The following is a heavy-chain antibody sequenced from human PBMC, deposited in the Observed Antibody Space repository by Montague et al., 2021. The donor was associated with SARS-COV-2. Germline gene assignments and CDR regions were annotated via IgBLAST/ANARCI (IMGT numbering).Heavy chain of an antibody. CDR3: ARVLLGVSHGDY. J-gene: IGHJ4*02. Sequence: SLRFSCAASGFTLSDYYMSWIRQAPGKGLEWLSYISNTGLDIKYGDSVKGRFTVSRDIAKNTLYLQMDSLRAEDTAVYYCARVLLGVSHGDYWGQGTLVTVSS. V-gene: IGHV3-11*01. CDR2: ISNTGLDI. CDR1: GFTLSDYY. D-gene: IGHD3-10*01.